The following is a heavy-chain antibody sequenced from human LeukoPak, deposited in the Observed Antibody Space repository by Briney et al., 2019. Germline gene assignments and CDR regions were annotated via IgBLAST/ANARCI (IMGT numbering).Heavy chain of an antibody. D-gene: IGHD3-16*01. J-gene: IGHJ6*02. CDR1: GFTFSSYG. CDR3: AKGLHGGVGYGVDV. Sequence: QPGRSLRLSCAASGFTFSSYGMHWVRQAPGKGLEWVAVISYDGSNKYYADSVKGRFTISRDNSKNTLYLQMKNLRVEHTAVYYCAKGLHGGVGYGVDVWGQGTTVSVSS. V-gene: IGHV3-30*18. CDR2: ISYDGSNK.